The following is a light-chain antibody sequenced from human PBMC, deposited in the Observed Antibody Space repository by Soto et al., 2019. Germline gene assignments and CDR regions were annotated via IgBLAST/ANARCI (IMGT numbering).Light chain of an antibody. Sequence: DIQRTQSPSSVSASVGDRVTITCRASQGISSWLAWYQQKPGKAPKLLIYAASTLESGVPARFSGSGSETDFTLILSSLQPEDFATYYCQQANSFPYTFGQGTKLEMK. CDR3: QQANSFPYT. CDR2: AAS. CDR1: QGISSW. V-gene: IGKV1-12*01. J-gene: IGKJ2*01.